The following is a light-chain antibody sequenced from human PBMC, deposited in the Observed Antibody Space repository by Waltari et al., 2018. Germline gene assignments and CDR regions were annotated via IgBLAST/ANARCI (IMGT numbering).Light chain of an antibody. CDR2: DIN. CDR1: RSDVGGYNY. V-gene: IGLV2-11*01. J-gene: IGLJ3*02. CDR3: CSYVGSNIYWV. Sequence: QSALTQPRPVSGSPGQSVTISCTGTRSDVGGYNYVSWYQQHPDKAPKLIIYDINKRPSGVPDRFSGSKSGNTASLTISGLQAEDEADYYCCSYVGSNIYWVFGGGTKLTVL.